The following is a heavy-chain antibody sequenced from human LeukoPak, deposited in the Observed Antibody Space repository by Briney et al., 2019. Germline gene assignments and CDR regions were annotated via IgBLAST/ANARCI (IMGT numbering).Heavy chain of an antibody. CDR2: TSAYNGNT. D-gene: IGHD3-22*01. Sequence: ASVRVSCKASGYTFSSYGISWVRQAPGQGLEWMGWTSAYNGNTNYAQKVQGRVTMTTDTSTSTAYMELRSLRSDDTAVYYCARGYYYDSSGFHTGGEFDYWGQGTLVTVSS. CDR1: GYTFSSYG. CDR3: ARGYYYDSSGFHTGGEFDY. V-gene: IGHV1-18*01. J-gene: IGHJ4*02.